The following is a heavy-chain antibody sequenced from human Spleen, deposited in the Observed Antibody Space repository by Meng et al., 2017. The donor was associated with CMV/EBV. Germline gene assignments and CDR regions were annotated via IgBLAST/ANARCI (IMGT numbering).Heavy chain of an antibody. J-gene: IGHJ3*02. V-gene: IGHV3-48*03. CDR1: GFTFSSYD. D-gene: IGHD1-26*01. CDR3: AYTGNYYASVSAFDI. Sequence: GESLKISCAASGFTFSSYDMTWVRQTPGKGLEWVSYTSSSGKTIYYADSVKGRFTISRDNAKNSLYLQMNSLRAEDTAAYYCAYTGNYYASVSAFDIWGQGTMVTVSS. CDR2: TSSSGKTI.